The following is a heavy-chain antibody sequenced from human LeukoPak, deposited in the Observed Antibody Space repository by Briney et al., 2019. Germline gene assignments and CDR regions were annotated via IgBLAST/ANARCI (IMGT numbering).Heavy chain of an antibody. CDR2: ISSSSSTI. J-gene: IGHJ4*02. D-gene: IGHD3-22*01. CDR1: GFTFSSYS. Sequence: GGSLRLSCAASGFTFSSYSMNWVRQAPGKGLEWVSYISSSSSTIYYADSVKGRFTISRDNAKNSLYLQMNSLRAEDTAVYYCARDYYYDSSGLSDYWGQGTLVTVSS. V-gene: IGHV3-48*01. CDR3: ARDYYYDSSGLSDY.